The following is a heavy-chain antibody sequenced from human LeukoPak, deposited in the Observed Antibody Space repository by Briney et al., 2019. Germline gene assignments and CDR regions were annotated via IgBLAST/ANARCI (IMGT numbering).Heavy chain of an antibody. J-gene: IGHJ4*02. V-gene: IGHV3-21*01. D-gene: IGHD3-9*01. CDR3: ARDTEKYDILTGSLFDY. CDR1: GFTFSSYS. CDR2: ISSSSSYI. Sequence: GGSLRLSCAASGFTFSSYSMNWVRQAPGKGLEWVSSISSSSSYIYYADSVKGRFTISRDNAKNSLYLQMNSLRAEDTAVYYCARDTEKYDILTGSLFDYWGQGTLVTVSS.